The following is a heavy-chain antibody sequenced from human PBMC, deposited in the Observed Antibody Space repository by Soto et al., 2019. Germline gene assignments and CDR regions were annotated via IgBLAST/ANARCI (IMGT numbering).Heavy chain of an antibody. Sequence: QVQLVQSGAEVKKPGSSVKVSCKASGGTFTSYSITWVRQAPGQGLEWMGRIIPVLGIVNYAQKFQGRVTITADKSTTTAYMELSRLRSEDTAVYYCARDGLGTTRRYFDSWGQGTLVTVSS. D-gene: IGHD1-1*01. CDR3: ARDGLGTTRRYFDS. CDR1: GGTFTSYS. J-gene: IGHJ4*02. V-gene: IGHV1-69*04. CDR2: IIPVLGIV.